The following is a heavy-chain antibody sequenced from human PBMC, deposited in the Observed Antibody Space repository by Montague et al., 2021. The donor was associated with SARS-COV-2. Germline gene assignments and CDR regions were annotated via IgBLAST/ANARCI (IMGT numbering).Heavy chain of an antibody. CDR2: ISWSSNSI. CDR1: GFTFDDYA. CDR3: AEGQKIKWLVLHSAPDWFDP. J-gene: IGHJ5*02. Sequence: SLKLSCAASGFTFDDYAMHWVRQAPGKALEWVSGISWSSNSIGYGDSVKGRFTISRDNAKNSLYLQMNSLRAEDTGLYHCAEGQKIKWLVLHSAPDWFDPWGQGTLVTVSS. V-gene: IGHV3-9*01. D-gene: IGHD6-19*01.